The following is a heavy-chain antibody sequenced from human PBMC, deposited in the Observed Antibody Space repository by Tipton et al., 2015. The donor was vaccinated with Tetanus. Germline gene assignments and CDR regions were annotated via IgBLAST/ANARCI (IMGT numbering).Heavy chain of an antibody. D-gene: IGHD2-8*01. CDR3: ARAHCSDGVCNFDF. Sequence: QLVQSGGEVKKPGESLKISCKGSGYIFNNYWIGWVRQKPGKGLEWMGIIYPGDSDTRYSPSFQGQVTISVDKSINTAYLQWSSLKASDASMFYCARAHCSDGVCNFDFWGQGALVTVAS. J-gene: IGHJ4*02. CDR1: GYIFNNYW. V-gene: IGHV5-51*01. CDR2: IYPGDSDT.